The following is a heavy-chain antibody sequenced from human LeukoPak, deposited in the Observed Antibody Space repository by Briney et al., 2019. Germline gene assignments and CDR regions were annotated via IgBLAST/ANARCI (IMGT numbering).Heavy chain of an antibody. V-gene: IGHV3-23*01. D-gene: IGHD5-12*01. CDR3: AQGGYLHFDY. J-gene: IGHJ4*02. CDR1: GFTFSSYA. Sequence: GGSLRLSCAASGFTFSSYAMSWVRQAPGKGLEWVSAISGSGGSTYYAGSVKGRFTISRDNSKNTLYLQMNSLRAEDTAVYYCAQGGYLHFDYWGQGTLVTVSS. CDR2: ISGSGGST.